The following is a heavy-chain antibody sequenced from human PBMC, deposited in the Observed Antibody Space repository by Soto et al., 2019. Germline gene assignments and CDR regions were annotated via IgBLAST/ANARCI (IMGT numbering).Heavy chain of an antibody. CDR3: ARDLLVYYDSSGYYGAPWFDP. J-gene: IGHJ5*02. V-gene: IGHV3-53*05. Sequence: PGGSLRLSCAASGFTVSSNYMSWVRQAPGKGLEWVSVIYSGGSTYYADSVKGRFTISRDNSKNTLYLQMNSLRAEDTAVYYCARDLLVYYDSSGYYGAPWFDPWGQGTLVTVSS. CDR2: IYSGGST. D-gene: IGHD3-22*01. CDR1: GFTVSSNY.